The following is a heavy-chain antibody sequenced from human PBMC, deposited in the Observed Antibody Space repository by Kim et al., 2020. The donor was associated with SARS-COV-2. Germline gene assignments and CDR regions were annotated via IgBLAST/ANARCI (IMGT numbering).Heavy chain of an antibody. CDR2: INHSGST. V-gene: IGHV4-34*01. Sequence: SETLSLTCAVYGGSFSGYYWSWIRQPPGKGLEWIGEINHSGSTNYNPSLKSRVTISVDTSKNQFSLKLSSVTAADTAVYYCAREPTDCGGDCYNYYYYGMDVWGQGTEDTVSS. CDR1: GGSFSGYY. D-gene: IGHD2-21*02. J-gene: IGHJ6*02. CDR3: AREPTDCGGDCYNYYYYGMDV.